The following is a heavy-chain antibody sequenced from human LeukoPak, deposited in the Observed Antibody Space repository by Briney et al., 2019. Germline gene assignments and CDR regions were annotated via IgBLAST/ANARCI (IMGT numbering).Heavy chain of an antibody. Sequence: ASVKVSCKVSGYTLTELSMHWVRQAPGKGLEWMGGFDPEDGETIYAQKFQGRVTMTKDTSTDTAYMELSSLRSEDTAVYYCATLRAGYCSGGSCSNWFDPWGQGTLVTVSS. CDR3: ATLRAGYCSGGSCSNWFDP. D-gene: IGHD2-15*01. J-gene: IGHJ5*02. CDR2: FDPEDGET. CDR1: GYTLTELS. V-gene: IGHV1-24*01.